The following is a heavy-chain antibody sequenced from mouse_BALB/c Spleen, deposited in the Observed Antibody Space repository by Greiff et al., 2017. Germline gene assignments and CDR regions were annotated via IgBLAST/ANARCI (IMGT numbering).Heavy chain of an antibody. D-gene: IGHD2-1*01. Sequence: EVKVVESGGGLVKPGGSLKLSCAASGFAFSSYDMSWVRQTPEKRLEWVAYISSGGGSTYYPDTVKGRFTISRDNAKNTLYLQMSSLKSEDTAMYYCARDHYYDNYEGFAYWGQGTLVTVSA. CDR1: GFAFSSYD. V-gene: IGHV5-12-1*01. CDR2: ISSGGGST. J-gene: IGHJ3*01. CDR3: ARDHYYDNYEGFAY.